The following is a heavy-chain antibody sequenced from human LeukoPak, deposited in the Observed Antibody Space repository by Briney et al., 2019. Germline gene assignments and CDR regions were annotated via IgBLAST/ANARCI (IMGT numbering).Heavy chain of an antibody. V-gene: IGHV4-39*07. Sequence: SETLSLTCTVSGGSISSSSYYWGWIRQPPGKGLEWIGSIYYSGSTYCNPSLKSRVTISVDRSKNQFSLKLSSVTAADTAVYYCASSADSSGYYANFDYWGQGTLVTVSS. D-gene: IGHD3-22*01. J-gene: IGHJ4*02. CDR1: GGSISSSSYY. CDR2: IYYSGST. CDR3: ASSADSSGYYANFDY.